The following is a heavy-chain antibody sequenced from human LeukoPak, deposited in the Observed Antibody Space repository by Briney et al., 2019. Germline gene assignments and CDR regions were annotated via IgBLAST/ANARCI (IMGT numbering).Heavy chain of an antibody. V-gene: IGHV3-66*01. CDR1: EFSVGSNY. D-gene: IGHD5-12*01. J-gene: IGHJ4*02. Sequence: PGGSLRLSCAASEFSVGSNYMTWVRQAPGKELEWVSLIYSGGSTYYADSVKGRFTISRDNSKNTLYLQMNSLRAEDTAVYCCARGPSGYHNTGGQGTLVTVSS. CDR2: IYSGGST. CDR3: ARGPSGYHNT.